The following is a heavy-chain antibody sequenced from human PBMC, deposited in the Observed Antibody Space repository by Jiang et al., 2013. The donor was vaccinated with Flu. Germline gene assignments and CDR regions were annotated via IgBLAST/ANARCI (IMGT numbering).Heavy chain of an antibody. V-gene: IGHV3-23*04. CDR2: ISGSGGST. J-gene: IGHJ4*02. CDR1: GFTFSSYA. Sequence: VQLVESGGGLVQPGGSLRLSCAASGFTFSSYAMSWVRQAPGKGLEWVSAISGSGGSTYYADSVKGRFTISRDNSENTLYLQMNSLRAEDTAVYYCAKDDTMDDSSGYYHPIDYWGQGTLVTVSS. D-gene: IGHD3-22*01. CDR3: AKDDTMDDSSGYYHPIDY.